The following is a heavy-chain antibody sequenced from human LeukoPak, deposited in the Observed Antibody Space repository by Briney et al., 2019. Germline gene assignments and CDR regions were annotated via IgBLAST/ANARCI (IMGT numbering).Heavy chain of an antibody. CDR1: GGSFSGYY. V-gene: IGHV4-34*01. Sequence: SETLSLTCAVYGGSFSGYYWSWIRHPPGKGLEWIGEINHSGSTNYNPSLKSRVTISVDTSKNQFSLKLSSVTAADTAVYYCARAGSGRYGDYNYWGQGTLVTVSS. J-gene: IGHJ4*02. CDR2: INHSGST. CDR3: ARAGSGRYGDYNY. D-gene: IGHD4-17*01.